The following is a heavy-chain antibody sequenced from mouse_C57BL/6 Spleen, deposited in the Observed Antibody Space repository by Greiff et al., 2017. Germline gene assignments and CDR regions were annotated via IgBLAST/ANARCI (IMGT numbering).Heavy chain of an antibody. Sequence: VQLQQSVAELVRPGASVKLSCTASGFNIKNTYMHWVKQRPEQGLEWIGRIDPANGNTKYAPKFQGKATITADTSSNTAYLKLSSLTSEDTAIYECAGYCYDRDWYFEGRGTTATVTVST. CDR2: IDPANGNT. CDR3: AGYCYDRDWYFEG. J-gene: IGHJ1*03. D-gene: IGHD1-1*01. V-gene: IGHV14-3*01. CDR1: GFNIKNTY.